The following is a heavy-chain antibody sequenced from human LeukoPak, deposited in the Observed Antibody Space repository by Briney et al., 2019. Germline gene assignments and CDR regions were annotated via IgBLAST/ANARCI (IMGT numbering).Heavy chain of an antibody. V-gene: IGHV4-4*02. CDR2: IYHSGST. J-gene: IGHJ3*02. CDR1: GGSISSSNW. CDR3: ARVLHSSSWYAFDI. D-gene: IGHD6-13*01. Sequence: SGTLSLTCAVSGGSISSSNWWSWVRQPPGKGLEWIGEIYHSGSTNYNPSLKSRVTISVDKSKNQFSLKLSSVTAADTALYYCARVLHSSSWYAFDIWGQGTMVTVSS.